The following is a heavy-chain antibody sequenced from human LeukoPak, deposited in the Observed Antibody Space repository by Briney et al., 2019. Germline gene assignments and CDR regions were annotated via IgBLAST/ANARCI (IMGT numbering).Heavy chain of an antibody. CDR2: INSDGSST. V-gene: IGHV3-74*01. CDR3: ASDLRSQRGRGMSSFFDY. J-gene: IGHJ4*02. CDR1: GLTCSSYW. D-gene: IGHD3/OR15-3a*01. Sequence: GGSLRLSCAASGLTCSSYWMHWVRQAPGKGLVWVSRINSDGSSTSYADSVKGRFTISRDNAKNTLYLQMNSLRAEDTAVYYCASDLRSQRGRGMSSFFDYWGQGTLVTVSS.